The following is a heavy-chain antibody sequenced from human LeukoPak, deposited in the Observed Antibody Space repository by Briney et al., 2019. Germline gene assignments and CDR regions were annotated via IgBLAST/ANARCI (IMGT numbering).Heavy chain of an antibody. CDR3: ARDGSAAQEYSSSSGIWFDP. J-gene: IGHJ5*02. CDR1: GGSISSSSYY. Sequence: SETLSLTCTVSGGSISSSSYYWGWIRQPPGKGLEWIGSIYYSGSTYYNPSLKSRVTISVDTSKNQFSLKLSSVTAADTAVYYCARDGSAAQEYSSSSGIWFDPWGQGTLVTVSS. V-gene: IGHV4-39*07. D-gene: IGHD6-6*01. CDR2: IYYSGST.